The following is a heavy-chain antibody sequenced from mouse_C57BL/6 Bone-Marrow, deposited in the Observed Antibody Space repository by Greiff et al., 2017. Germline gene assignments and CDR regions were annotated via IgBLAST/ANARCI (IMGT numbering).Heavy chain of an antibody. Sequence: EVQLQQSGPVLVKPGASVKMSCKASGYTFTDYYMNWVKQSHGKSLEWIGVINPYNGGTSYNQKFKGKATLTVDKSSSTAYMELNSLTSEDSAVYYCAREGLVLAMDYWGQGTSVTVSS. CDR1: GYTFTDYY. CDR2: INPYNGGT. V-gene: IGHV1-19*01. D-gene: IGHD3-3*01. J-gene: IGHJ4*01. CDR3: AREGLVLAMDY.